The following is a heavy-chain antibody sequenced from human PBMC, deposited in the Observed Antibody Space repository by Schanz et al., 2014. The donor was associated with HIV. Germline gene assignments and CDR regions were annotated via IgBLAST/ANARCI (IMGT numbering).Heavy chain of an antibody. J-gene: IGHJ5*01. CDR1: GFTFDEYA. D-gene: IGHD3-10*01. Sequence: VQLVESGGGLVQPGRSLRLSCAASGFTFDEYAMHWVRQAPGKGLEWVAVIWYDGSNKYYADSVKGRFTISRDNSKNTLYLQMNSLRVEDRAVYYCAKDLRANYYGPQVDWFDSWGQGTRVTVTS. V-gene: IGHV3-33*06. CDR2: IWYDGSNK. CDR3: AKDLRANYYGPQVDWFDS.